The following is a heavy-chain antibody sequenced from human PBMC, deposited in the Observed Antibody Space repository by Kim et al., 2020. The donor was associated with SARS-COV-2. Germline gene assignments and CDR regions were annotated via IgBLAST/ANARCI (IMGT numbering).Heavy chain of an antibody. V-gene: IGHV4-34*01. D-gene: IGHD6-19*01. CDR2: INHSGST. CDR1: GGSFSGYY. Sequence: SETLSLTCAVYGGSFSGYYWSWIRQPPGKGLEWIGEINHSGSTNYNPSLKSRVTISVDTSKNQFSLKLSSVTAADTAVYYCARGSGFDYWGQGTLVTVSS. J-gene: IGHJ4*02. CDR3: ARGSGFDY.